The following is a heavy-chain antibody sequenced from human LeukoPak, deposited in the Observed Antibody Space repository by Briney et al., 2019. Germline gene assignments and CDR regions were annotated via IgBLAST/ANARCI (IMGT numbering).Heavy chain of an antibody. CDR1: GYSISSGYY. J-gene: IGHJ6*03. CDR2: IYHSGST. CDR3: ARPVDYYDYYMDV. D-gene: IGHD4-23*01. V-gene: IGHV4-38-2*01. Sequence: KPSETLSLTCAVSGYSISSGYYWGWIRQPPGKGLEWIGSIYHSGSTYYNPSLKSRVTISVDTSKNQFSLKLSSVTAAGTAVYYCARPVDYYDYYMDVWGTGTTVTVSS.